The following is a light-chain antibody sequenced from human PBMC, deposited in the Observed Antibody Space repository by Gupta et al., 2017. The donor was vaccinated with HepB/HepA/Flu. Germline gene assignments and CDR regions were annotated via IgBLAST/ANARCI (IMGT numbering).Light chain of an antibody. V-gene: IGLV1-51*02. CDR1: GSNIEYNY. J-gene: IGLJ3*02. Sequence: QSVLTQPRSVSARLAPKVSNSRPVSGSNIEYNYVFWYRPLPGTAPKLLIYENNQRSSGIPERFSGSKSGTSATLSITGLQAGDEADDYCGNGDNSLSVGEFGGGTKLTVL. CDR2: ENN. CDR3: GNGDNSLSVGE.